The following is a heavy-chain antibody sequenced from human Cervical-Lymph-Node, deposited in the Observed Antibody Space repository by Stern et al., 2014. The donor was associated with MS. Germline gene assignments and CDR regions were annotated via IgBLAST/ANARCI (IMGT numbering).Heavy chain of an antibody. D-gene: IGHD6-6*01. CDR1: GDSVSSNSAT. CDR2: TYYRSKWYH. Sequence: QVQLQQSGPGLVKPSQTLSLTCAISGDSVSSNSATWNWIRQAPSRGLEWLGRTYYRSKWYHEYGLSVNSRIIIKADTSKNQFSLQVNSMTPDDAAVYYCAGDMGSGSSSLGGMGVWGQGTTVTVYS. V-gene: IGHV6-1*01. CDR3: AGDMGSGSSSLGGMGV. J-gene: IGHJ6*02.